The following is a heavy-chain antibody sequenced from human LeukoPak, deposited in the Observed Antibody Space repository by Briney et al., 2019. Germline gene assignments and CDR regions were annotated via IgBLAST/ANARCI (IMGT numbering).Heavy chain of an antibody. CDR1: GFTFSSYW. Sequence: PGGSLKLSRAASGFTFSSYWMSWVRQAPGKGLEWVANIKQDGSEKYYVDSVKGRFTISRDNAKNSLYLQMNSLRAEDTAVYYCARDNEVRGVIYYFDYWGQGTLVTVSS. CDR3: ARDNEVRGVIYYFDY. CDR2: IKQDGSEK. J-gene: IGHJ4*02. V-gene: IGHV3-7*01. D-gene: IGHD3-10*01.